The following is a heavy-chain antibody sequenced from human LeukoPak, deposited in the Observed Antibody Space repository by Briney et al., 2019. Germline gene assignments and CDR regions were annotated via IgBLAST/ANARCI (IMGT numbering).Heavy chain of an antibody. J-gene: IGHJ4*02. CDR3: ARGSIMGATRNYLDY. CDR2: IYPGDSDT. D-gene: IGHD1-26*01. CDR1: GYSFTSYW. V-gene: IGHV5-51*01. Sequence: GESLKISCKGSGYSFTSYWIGWVRQMPGKGLGWMGIIYPGDSDTRYSPSFQGQVTISADKSISTAYLQWSSLKASDTAMYYCARGSIMGATRNYLDYWGQGTLVTVSS.